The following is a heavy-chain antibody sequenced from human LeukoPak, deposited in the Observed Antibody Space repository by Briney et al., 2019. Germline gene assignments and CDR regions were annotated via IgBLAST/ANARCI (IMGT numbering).Heavy chain of an antibody. CDR1: GGSISSYY. Sequence: PSETLSLTCTVSGGSISSYYWSWIRQPAGKGLEWIGRIYTSGSTNYNPSLKSRVTMSVGTSKNRFSLKLSSVTAADTAVYYCARDTYYYDSSGYSPFDYWGQGTLVTASS. CDR2: IYTSGST. CDR3: ARDTYYYDSSGYSPFDY. J-gene: IGHJ4*02. D-gene: IGHD3-22*01. V-gene: IGHV4-4*07.